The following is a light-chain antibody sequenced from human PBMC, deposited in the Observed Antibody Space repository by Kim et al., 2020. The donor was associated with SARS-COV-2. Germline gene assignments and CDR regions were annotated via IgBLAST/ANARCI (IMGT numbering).Light chain of an antibody. Sequence: QSALTQPASVSGSPGQSITISGTGTSSNIGSYNYVSWYQQHPGKAPKLMIYDVSKQPSGVSNRVSGSKCGNTASLTISGLQAEDEADYYCSSFTTTSTLLFGGGTQLTVL. V-gene: IGLV2-14*03. J-gene: IGLJ3*02. CDR2: DVS. CDR1: SSNIGSYNY. CDR3: SSFTTTSTLL.